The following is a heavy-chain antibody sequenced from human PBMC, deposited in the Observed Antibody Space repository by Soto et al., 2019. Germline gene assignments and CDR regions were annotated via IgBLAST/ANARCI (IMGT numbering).Heavy chain of an antibody. V-gene: IGHV3-23*01. CDR2: ISGSGGNT. D-gene: IGHD1-26*01. CDR3: AKDRTSGSPGPDY. Sequence: GGSLRLSCVASGFTFNNYAVSWVRQAPGKGLEWVSVISGSGGNTNYADSVKGRFTISRDNSENTMYLQINSLKDEDTAVYYCAKDRTSGSPGPDYWGQGTLVTVSS. J-gene: IGHJ4*02. CDR1: GFTFNNYA.